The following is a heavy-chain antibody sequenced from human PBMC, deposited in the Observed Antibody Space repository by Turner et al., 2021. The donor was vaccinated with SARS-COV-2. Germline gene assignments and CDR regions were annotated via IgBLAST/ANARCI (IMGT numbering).Heavy chain of an antibody. J-gene: IGHJ5*02. CDR2: FDPEDGET. CDR3: ATAPPYCTNGVCPNWFDP. CDR1: GYNLIELS. Sequence: QVQLVQSGAEVKKPGASVKVSCKVSGYNLIELSMHWVRQAPGKGLEWMGGFDPEDGETIYAQKFQCRVTMTEDTSTDTAYMELSSLRSEDTAVYYCATAPPYCTNGVCPNWFDPWGQGTLVTVSS. D-gene: IGHD2-8*01. V-gene: IGHV1-24*01.